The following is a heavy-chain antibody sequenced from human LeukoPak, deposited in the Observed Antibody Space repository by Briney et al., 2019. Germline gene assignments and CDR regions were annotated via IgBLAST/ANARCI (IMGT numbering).Heavy chain of an antibody. CDR2: INHSGST. CDR3: AREAVAGTGYFDY. D-gene: IGHD6-19*01. CDR1: GGSFSGYY. Sequence: SETLSLTCAVYGGSFSGYYWSWIRQPPGKGLEWIGEINHSGSTYYNPSLKSRVTISVDRSKNQFSLKLSSVTAADTAVYYCAREAVAGTGYFDYWGQGTLVTVSS. J-gene: IGHJ4*02. V-gene: IGHV4-34*01.